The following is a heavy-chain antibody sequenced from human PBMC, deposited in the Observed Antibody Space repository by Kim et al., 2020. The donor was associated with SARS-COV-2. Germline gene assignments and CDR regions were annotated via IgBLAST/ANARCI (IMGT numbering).Heavy chain of an antibody. J-gene: IGHJ4*02. V-gene: IGHV3-30-3*01. CDR2: ISYDGSNK. CDR1: GFTFSSYA. Sequence: GGSLRLSCAASGFTFSSYAMHWVRQAPGKGLEWVAVISYDGSNKYYADSVKGRFTISRDNSKNTLYLQMNSLRAEDTAVYYCARGKMGRWIDYWGQGTLVTVSS. CDR3: ARGKMGRWIDY. D-gene: IGHD1-26*01.